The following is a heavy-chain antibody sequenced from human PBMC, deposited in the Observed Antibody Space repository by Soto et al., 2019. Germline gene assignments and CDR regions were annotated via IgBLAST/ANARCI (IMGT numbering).Heavy chain of an antibody. J-gene: IGHJ4*02. CDR2: IKSKTDGGTA. CDR1: GFIFSKAW. Sequence: GWALRLSCAASGFIFSKAWVSWVRQAPGKGLEWVGLIKSKTDGGTADYAAPVKGRFTISRDDSKNTLYLQMNSLKTEDTAMYYCTTAGLSRWGQGALVTASS. D-gene: IGHD3-10*01. CDR3: TTAGLSR. V-gene: IGHV3-15*01.